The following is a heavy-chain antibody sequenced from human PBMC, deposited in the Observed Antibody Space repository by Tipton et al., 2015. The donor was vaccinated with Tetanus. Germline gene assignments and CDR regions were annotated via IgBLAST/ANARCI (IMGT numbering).Heavy chain of an antibody. J-gene: IGHJ4*02. V-gene: IGHV4-59*01. CDR3: ARNSAQYYYDHSLPY. CDR1: GGSISTYY. Sequence: LSLTCTLSGGSISTYYWNWIRQSPGKGLEWIGYISYSGSAKYNPSLKSRVTISVDTSKNQFSLKMTSVTAGDTAVYYCARNSAQYYYDHSLPYWGQGTLVTVSS. CDR2: ISYSGSA. D-gene: IGHD3-22*01.